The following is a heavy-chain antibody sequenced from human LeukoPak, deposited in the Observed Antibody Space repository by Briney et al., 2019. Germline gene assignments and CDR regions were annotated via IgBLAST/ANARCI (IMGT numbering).Heavy chain of an antibody. V-gene: IGHV4-4*02. CDR1: GGSISSSNW. CDR3: ARVSVYYDSSGYYYLFDY. D-gene: IGHD3-22*01. J-gene: IGHJ4*02. Sequence: SETLSLTCAVSGGSISSSNWWSWVRQPPGKGLEWIGEIYHSGSTNYNPSLKSRVTISVDKSKNQFSLKLSSVTAAGTAVYYCARVSVYYDSSGYYYLFDYWGQGTLVTVSS. CDR2: IYHSGST.